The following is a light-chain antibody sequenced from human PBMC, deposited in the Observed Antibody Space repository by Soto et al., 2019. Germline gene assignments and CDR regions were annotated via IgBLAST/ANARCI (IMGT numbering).Light chain of an antibody. Sequence: QSALTQPASVSGSPGQSITISSTGTSSDVGGYNYVSWYQQHPGKAPKLMIYDVSNRPSGVSNRFSGSKSGNTASLTISGLQAEDEADYYCSSYTSSSTSVVFGGGTKVTVL. CDR2: DVS. J-gene: IGLJ2*01. CDR1: SSDVGGYNY. CDR3: SSYTSSSTSVV. V-gene: IGLV2-14*01.